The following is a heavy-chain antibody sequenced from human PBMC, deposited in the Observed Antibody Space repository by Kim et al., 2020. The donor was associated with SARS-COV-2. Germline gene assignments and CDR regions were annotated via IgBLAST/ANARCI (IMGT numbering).Heavy chain of an antibody. CDR3: ARDPCSRLRGLTYSYYGMEV. V-gene: IGHV3-30-3*01. CDR1: GFTFSSCA. D-gene: IGHD3-10*01. CDR2: ISYDGSNK. Sequence: GGSRRLSCAASGFTFSSCAMHWVRQAPGKGLEWVAVISYDGSNKNYADSVKGRFTISRDNSKNTLYLQMNSLRAEDTALYYCARDPCSRLRGLTYSYYGMEVWGQGTTVTLSS. J-gene: IGHJ6*02.